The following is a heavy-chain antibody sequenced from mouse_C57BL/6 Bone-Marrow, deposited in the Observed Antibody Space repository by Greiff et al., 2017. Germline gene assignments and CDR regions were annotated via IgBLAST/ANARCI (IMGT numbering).Heavy chain of an antibody. V-gene: IGHV5-12*01. CDR1: GFTFSDYY. Sequence: DVQLVESGGGLVQPGGSLKLSCAASGFTFSDYYMYWVRQTPEKRLEWVAYISNGGGSTYYPDTVKGRFTISRDNAKNTLYLQMSRLKSEDTAMYYCARPTTVVAPDYWGQGTSVTVSS. CDR3: ARPTTVVAPDY. J-gene: IGHJ4*01. CDR2: ISNGGGST. D-gene: IGHD1-1*01.